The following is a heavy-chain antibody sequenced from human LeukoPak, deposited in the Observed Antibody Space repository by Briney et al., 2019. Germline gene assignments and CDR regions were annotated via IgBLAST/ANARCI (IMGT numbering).Heavy chain of an antibody. J-gene: IGHJ3*02. V-gene: IGHV4-4*09. CDR3: ARGVPHEAFDI. CDR1: GGSLSSHY. Sequence: SETLSLTCNVSGGSLSSHYCSWIRQAPGKGLEWIGFIFSGGSTNYNPSLKSRVSISMDTSQNQFSLKLTSVTAADTAVYYCARGVPHEAFDIWGQGTMVTVSS. CDR2: IFSGGST. D-gene: IGHD3-3*01.